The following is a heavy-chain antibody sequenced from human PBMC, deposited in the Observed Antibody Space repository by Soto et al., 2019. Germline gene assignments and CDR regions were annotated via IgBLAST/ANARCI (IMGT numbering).Heavy chain of an antibody. CDR2: ISYDGSNK. J-gene: IGHJ6*02. CDR1: GFTFSSYG. V-gene: IGHV3-30*18. Sequence: GGSLRLSCAASGFTFSSYGMHWVRQAPGKGLEWVAVISYDGSNKYYADSVKGRFTISRDNSKNTLYLQMNSLRAEDTAVYYCAKEFTIFGVVTKYYYYGMDVWGQGTTVTVSS. D-gene: IGHD3-3*01. CDR3: AKEFTIFGVVTKYYYYGMDV.